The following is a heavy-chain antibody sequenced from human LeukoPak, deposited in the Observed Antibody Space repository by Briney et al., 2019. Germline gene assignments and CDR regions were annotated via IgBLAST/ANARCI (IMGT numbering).Heavy chain of an antibody. CDR2: ISGSGNTI. V-gene: IGHV3-48*03. D-gene: IGHD1-14*01. CDR3: ATDRKGATVGFDF. Sequence: AGGSLGLSCAASGFTFSTYEMNWVRQAPGKGLEWASYISGSGNTIHYAGSVNGRFTISRDNAKDSLYLQMNSLRAEDTAVYYCATDRKGATVGFDFWGQGTLVTVSS. J-gene: IGHJ4*02. CDR1: GFTFSTYE.